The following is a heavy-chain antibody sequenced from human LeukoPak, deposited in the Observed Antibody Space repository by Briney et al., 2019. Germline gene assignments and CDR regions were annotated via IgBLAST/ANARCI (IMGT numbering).Heavy chain of an antibody. CDR2: INPSGGST. CDR1: GYTFTSYY. J-gene: IGHJ5*02. Sequence: GASVKVSCKASGYTFTSYYMHWVRQAPGQGLEWMGIINPSGGSTSYAQKFQGRVTMTRDMSTSTVYMELSSLRSEDTAVYYCARDPDYGDYVGANWFDPWGQGTLVTVSS. CDR3: ARDPDYGDYVGANWFDP. D-gene: IGHD4-17*01. V-gene: IGHV1-46*01.